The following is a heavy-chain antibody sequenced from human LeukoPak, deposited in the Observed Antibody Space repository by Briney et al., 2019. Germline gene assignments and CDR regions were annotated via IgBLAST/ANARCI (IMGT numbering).Heavy chain of an antibody. CDR1: GYSFTTYW. D-gene: IGHD2-15*01. Sequence: GESLKISCKGSGYSFTTYWIGWVRQMPGKGLEWMGIIYPGDSATRYSPSFQGQVTISADKSISTAYLQWSSLKASDTAMYYCARRWSPPHWFVARGLYYFDYWGQGTLVTVSS. CDR3: ARRWSPPHWFVARGLYYFDY. CDR2: IYPGDSAT. V-gene: IGHV5-51*01. J-gene: IGHJ4*02.